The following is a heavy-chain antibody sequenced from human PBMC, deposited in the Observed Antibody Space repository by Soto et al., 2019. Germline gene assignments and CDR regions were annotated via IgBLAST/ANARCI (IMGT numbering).Heavy chain of an antibody. D-gene: IGHD2-21*02. CDR1: GFNFSNHW. Sequence: PGGSLRLSCAASGFNFSNHWMHWVRQRPGEGLVWVSRITSDGKSKAYAESVKGRFAISRDNAKNTLYLQMNGLTAEDTAVYYCARESGDWSLNWFDPWGLGTLVTVSS. V-gene: IGHV3-74*01. CDR2: ITSDGKSK. CDR3: ARESGDWSLNWFDP. J-gene: IGHJ5*02.